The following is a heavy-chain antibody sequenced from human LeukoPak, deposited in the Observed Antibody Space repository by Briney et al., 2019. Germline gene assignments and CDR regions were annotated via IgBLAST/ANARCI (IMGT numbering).Heavy chain of an antibody. CDR2: ISGSSSSI. V-gene: IGHV3-48*01. J-gene: IGHJ5*02. D-gene: IGHD2-15*01. CDR3: ARDIASCTGGTCYNIRFDP. Sequence: PGGSLRLSCAASGFTFSLYSMNWVRQAPGKGLEWLSYISGSSSSIYYADSVRGRFTISRDNAKNSLYLQMNSLRAEDTAVYYCARDIASCTGGTCYNIRFDPWGQGTLVTVSP. CDR1: GFTFSLYS.